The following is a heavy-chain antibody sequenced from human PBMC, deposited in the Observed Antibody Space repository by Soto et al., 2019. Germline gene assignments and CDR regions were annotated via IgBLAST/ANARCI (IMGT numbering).Heavy chain of an antibody. Sequence: SETLSLTCAVSSGSISSSNWWSWVRQPPGKGLEWIGEIYHSGSTNYNPSLKSRVTISVDKSKNQFSLKLSSVTAADTAVYYCAGGLGYCSGGSCSLDYWGQGTLVTVSS. D-gene: IGHD2-15*01. CDR1: SGSISSSNW. J-gene: IGHJ4*02. V-gene: IGHV4-4*02. CDR2: IYHSGST. CDR3: AGGLGYCSGGSCSLDY.